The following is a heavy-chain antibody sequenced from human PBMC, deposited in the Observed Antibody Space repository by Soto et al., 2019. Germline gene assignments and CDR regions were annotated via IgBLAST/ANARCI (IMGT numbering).Heavy chain of an antibody. Sequence: QLQLQESGPGLVKPSETLSLTCSVSGGSLSTNTFYWGWIRQSPGKGREWIGSIYYSGNTYYSPSLQSRVTISVDTSKNQFSLTLSSVTAADTAVYYCARRDYARSSPFDYWGQGTLVTVSS. CDR1: GGSLSTNTFY. CDR2: IYYSGNT. V-gene: IGHV4-39*01. D-gene: IGHD2-2*01. CDR3: ARRDYARSSPFDY. J-gene: IGHJ4*02.